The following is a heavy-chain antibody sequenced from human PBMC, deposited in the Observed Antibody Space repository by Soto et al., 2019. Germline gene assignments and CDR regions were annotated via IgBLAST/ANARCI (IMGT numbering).Heavy chain of an antibody. CDR3: ARDRGCSSTSCYLNWFDP. J-gene: IGHJ5*02. D-gene: IGHD2-2*01. CDR2: INSDGSST. Sequence: GSLRLSCAASGFTFSSYWMHWVRQAPGKGLVWVSRINSDGSSTSYADSVKGRFTISRDNAKNTLYLQMNSLRAEDTAVYYCARDRGCSSTSCYLNWFDPWGQGTLVTVSS. CDR1: GFTFSSYW. V-gene: IGHV3-74*01.